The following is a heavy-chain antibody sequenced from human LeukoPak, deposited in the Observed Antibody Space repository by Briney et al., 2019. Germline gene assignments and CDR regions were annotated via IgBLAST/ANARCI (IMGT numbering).Heavy chain of an antibody. CDR3: AKPDYYDSSGSPY. Sequence: GGSLRLSCAASGFTFSSYAMSWVRQAPGKGLEWVSAISGSGGSTYYADSVKGRFTISRDNSKDTLYLQMNSLRAEDTAVYYCAKPDYYDSSGSPYWSQGTLVTVSS. J-gene: IGHJ4*02. D-gene: IGHD3-22*01. CDR1: GFTFSSYA. V-gene: IGHV3-23*01. CDR2: ISGSGGST.